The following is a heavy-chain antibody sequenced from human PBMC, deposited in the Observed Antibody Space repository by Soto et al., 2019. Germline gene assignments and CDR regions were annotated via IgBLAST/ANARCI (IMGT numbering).Heavy chain of an antibody. CDR1: GGAFTNYA. Sequence: QVQLLQSGAAVKKPGSSVKVSCKVSGGAFTNYALNWVRHGPGQGLEWLGGIIPLHNTSNYSLKFLGRVTVTADISSTTVYMELNSLTSDDTATYYCASWSNLNPIYYDGLDVWGQGTTVTVSS. CDR3: ASWSNLNPIYYDGLDV. V-gene: IGHV1-69*06. J-gene: IGHJ6*02. CDR2: IIPLHNTS. D-gene: IGHD1-20*01.